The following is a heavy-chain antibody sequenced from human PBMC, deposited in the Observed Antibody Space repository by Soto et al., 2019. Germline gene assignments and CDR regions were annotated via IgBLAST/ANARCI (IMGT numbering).Heavy chain of an antibody. CDR3: AREQQQLVYAFDI. CDR2: IWYDGSNK. J-gene: IGHJ3*02. Sequence: QVQLVESGGGVVQPGGSLRLSCAASGFTFSSYGMHWVRQAPGKGLEWVAVIWYDGSNKYYADSVKGRFTISRDNSKNTLYLQMNSLRAEDTAVYYCAREQQQLVYAFDIWGQGTMVTVSS. CDR1: GFTFSSYG. D-gene: IGHD6-13*01. V-gene: IGHV3-33*01.